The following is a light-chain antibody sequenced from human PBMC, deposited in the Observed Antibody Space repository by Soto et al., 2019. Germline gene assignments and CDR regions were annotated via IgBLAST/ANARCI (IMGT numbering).Light chain of an antibody. J-gene: IGKJ4*01. CDR3: QQLHSNPLT. V-gene: IGKV1-9*01. CDR2: AAS. CDR1: QGISTY. Sequence: DIQLTQSPSFLSASVGDRVTITCRASQGISTYLAWYQQKPGKAPKLLIYAASTLQSGVPSRFSGSGSWTEFTLTISSLQPEDFATYYCQQLHSNPLTFGGGTKVGIK.